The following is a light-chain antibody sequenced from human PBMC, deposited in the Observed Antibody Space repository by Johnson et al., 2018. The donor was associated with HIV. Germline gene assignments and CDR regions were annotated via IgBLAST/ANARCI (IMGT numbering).Light chain of an antibody. CDR1: SSNIGNNY. V-gene: IGLV1-51*02. Sequence: QSVLTQPPSVSAAPGQKVTISCSGSSSNIGNNYVSWYQQLPGTAPTLLIYENNKRPSGIPDRFSGSKSGTSATLGLTGLPTGDEANYYCGTWDSSMSAVFGSGTKVTVL. CDR3: GTWDSSMSAV. CDR2: ENN. J-gene: IGLJ1*01.